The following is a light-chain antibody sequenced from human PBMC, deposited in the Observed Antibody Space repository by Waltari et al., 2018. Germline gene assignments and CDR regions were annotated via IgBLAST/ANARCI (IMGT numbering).Light chain of an antibody. CDR3: QQYSTFPPT. CDR1: QAISTF. J-gene: IGKJ4*01. CDR2: AAS. Sequence: DIQMTQSPSSLSPSVGDRVILTCRASQAISTFLAWFQLKPGKAPKSLIYAASTLQTGVSSNFSGSGSGTEFTLTISSLQPGDCATYYCQQYSTFPPTFGGGTRVEI. V-gene: IGKV1-16*02.